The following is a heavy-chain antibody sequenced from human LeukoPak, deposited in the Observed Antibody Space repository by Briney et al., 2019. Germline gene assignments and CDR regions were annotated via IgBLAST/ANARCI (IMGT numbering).Heavy chain of an antibody. V-gene: IGHV4-34*01. CDR1: GGSFSGYY. J-gene: IGHJ4*02. CDR3: TSFKRGWLQLSYYFDY. D-gene: IGHD5-24*01. CDR2: INHSGST. Sequence: SETLSLTCAVYGGSFSGYYRSWIRQPPGKGLEWIGEINHSGSTNYNPSLKSRVTISVDTSKNQFSLKLSSVTAADTAVYYCTSFKRGWLQLSYYFDYWGQGTLVTVSS.